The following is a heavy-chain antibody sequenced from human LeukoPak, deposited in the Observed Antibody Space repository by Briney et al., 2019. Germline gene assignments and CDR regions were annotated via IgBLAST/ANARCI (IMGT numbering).Heavy chain of an antibody. Sequence: SETLSLTCTVSGGSISSYYWSWVRQPPGKGLEWIGYIFYSGSSNYNPSLKSRATMSVDTSKNQFSLKLTSVTAADTAVYYCARHSIGRRIIDFWGQGTLVTVSS. V-gene: IGHV4-59*01. CDR2: IFYSGSS. CDR3: ARHSIGRRIIDF. J-gene: IGHJ4*02. D-gene: IGHD2/OR15-2a*01. CDR1: GGSISSYY.